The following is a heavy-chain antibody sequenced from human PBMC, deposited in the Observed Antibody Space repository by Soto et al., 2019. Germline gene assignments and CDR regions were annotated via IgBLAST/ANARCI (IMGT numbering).Heavy chain of an antibody. CDR2: ISWNSGSI. Sequence: EVQLVESGGGLVQPGRSLRLSCAASGFTFDDYAMHWVRQAPGKGLEWVSGISWNSGSIGYADSVKGRFTISRDNAKNSLYLQMNSLRAEDTALYYCAKVINGGSFYYWGQGTLVTVSS. CDR3: AKVINGGSFYY. D-gene: IGHD2-15*01. V-gene: IGHV3-9*01. J-gene: IGHJ4*02. CDR1: GFTFDDYA.